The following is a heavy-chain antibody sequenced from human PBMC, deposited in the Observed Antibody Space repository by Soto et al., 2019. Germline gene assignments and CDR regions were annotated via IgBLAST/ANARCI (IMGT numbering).Heavy chain of an antibody. CDR2: IIPILGIA. CDR3: ARQHIVVVIATGFDY. V-gene: IGHV1-69*02. J-gene: IGHJ4*02. D-gene: IGHD2-21*01. CDR1: GGTFSSYT. Sequence: QVQLVQSGAEVKKPGSSVKVSCKASGGTFSSYTISWVRQAPGQGLEWMGRIIPILGIANYAQKFQGRVTITADKSTSTAYMELSSLRSEDTAVYYCARQHIVVVIATGFDYWGQGTLVTVSS.